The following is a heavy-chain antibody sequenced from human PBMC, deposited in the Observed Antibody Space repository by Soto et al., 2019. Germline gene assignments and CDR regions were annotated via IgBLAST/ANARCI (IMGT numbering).Heavy chain of an antibody. Sequence: SETLSLTCAVSGGSISGRCSMSGRSFYWGWMRQPPGKGLEWIASISYSDGSFYNSSLKSRLTISVDTSKNQFSLSLRSVTAADTAVYYCASHRTFWPFDYWGQGTVVTVSS. V-gene: IGHV4-39*01. D-gene: IGHD2-8*01. CDR2: ISYSDGS. CDR1: GGSISGRCSMSGRSFY. J-gene: IGHJ4*02. CDR3: ASHRTFWPFDY.